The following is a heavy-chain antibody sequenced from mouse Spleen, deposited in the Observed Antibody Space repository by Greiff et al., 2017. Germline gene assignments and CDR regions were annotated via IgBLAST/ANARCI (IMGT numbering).Heavy chain of an antibody. D-gene: IGHD1-1*01. CDR3: TRWRSSPFDY. CDR1: GYTFTSYW. V-gene: IGHV1-69*02. J-gene: IGHJ2*01. Sequence: QVQLQQPGAELVRPGASVKLSCKASGYTFTSYWINWVKQRPGQGLEWIGNIYPSDSYTNYNQKFKDKATLTVDKSSSTAYMQLSSPTSEDSAVYYCTRWRSSPFDYWGQGTTLTVSS. CDR2: IYPSDSYT.